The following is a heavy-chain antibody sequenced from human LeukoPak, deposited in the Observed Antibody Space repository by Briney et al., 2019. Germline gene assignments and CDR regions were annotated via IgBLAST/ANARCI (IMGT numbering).Heavy chain of an antibody. CDR2: ISGSGGST. Sequence: GGSLRLSCAASGFTFSSYAMSWVRQAPGKGLEWVSAISGSGGSTYYADSVKGRFTISRDNSKNTLYLQMNSLRAEDTAVYYCAATGHGGLRYYYGSGKGYYFDYWGQGTLVTVSS. CDR1: GFTFSSYA. J-gene: IGHJ4*02. V-gene: IGHV3-23*01. D-gene: IGHD3-10*01. CDR3: AATGHGGLRYYYGSGKGYYFDY.